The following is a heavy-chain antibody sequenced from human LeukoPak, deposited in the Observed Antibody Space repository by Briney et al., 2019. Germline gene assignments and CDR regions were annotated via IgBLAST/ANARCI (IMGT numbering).Heavy chain of an antibody. J-gene: IGHJ4*02. CDR1: GGSISGYY. D-gene: IGHD4-11*01. CDR3: ARDVLHYYFDY. CDR2: INHSGST. Sequence: PSETLSLTCTVSGGSISGYYWSWIRQPPGKGLEWIGEINHSGSTNYNPSLKSRVTISVDTSKNQFSLKLSSVTAADTAVYYCARDVLHYYFDYWGQGTLVTVSS. V-gene: IGHV4-34*01.